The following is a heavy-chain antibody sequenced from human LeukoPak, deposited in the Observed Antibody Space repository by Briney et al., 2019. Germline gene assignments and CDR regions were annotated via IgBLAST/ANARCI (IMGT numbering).Heavy chain of an antibody. J-gene: IGHJ5*02. CDR3: AKDAHDIVVPAAIGNWFDP. CDR1: GFTFSSYG. V-gene: IGHV3-30*18. Sequence: GRSLRLSCAASGFTFSSYGMHWVRQAPGKGLEWVAVISYDGSNKYYADSVKGRFTISRDNSKSTLYLQMNSLRAEDTAVYYCAKDAHDIVVPAAIGNWFDPWGQGTLVTVSS. D-gene: IGHD2-2*01. CDR2: ISYDGSNK.